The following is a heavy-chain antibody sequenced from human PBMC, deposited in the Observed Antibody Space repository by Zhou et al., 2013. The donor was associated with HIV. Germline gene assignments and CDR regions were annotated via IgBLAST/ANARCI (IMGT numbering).Heavy chain of an antibody. CDR3: ARLNYYYYMDV. V-gene: IGHV3-74*01. Sequence: EVQLVESGGGLVQPGGSRRDSPVQPLDSPSVATGCTGSGQAPGKGLVWVSRINSDGSSTSYADSVKGRFTISRDNAKNTLYLQMNSLRAEDTAVYYCARLNYYYYMDVWGKGTTVTVSS. CDR2: INSDGSST. J-gene: IGHJ6*03. CDR1: DSPSVATG.